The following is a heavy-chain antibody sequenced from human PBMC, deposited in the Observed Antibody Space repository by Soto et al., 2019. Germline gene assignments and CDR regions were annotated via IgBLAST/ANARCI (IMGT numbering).Heavy chain of an antibody. J-gene: IGHJ6*02. D-gene: IGHD4-17*01. Sequence: QVQLEESGGGVVQPGRSLRLSCAASGSTLSSYGMHWVRQAPGKGLEWVAVISYDGSNKYYADSVKGRFTISRDNSKNTLYLQMNSLRAEDTAVYYCAKDRRGPDGDYNPIHYYYYGMDVWGQGTTVTVSS. CDR2: ISYDGSNK. CDR3: AKDRRGPDGDYNPIHYYYYGMDV. CDR1: GSTLSSYG. V-gene: IGHV3-30*18.